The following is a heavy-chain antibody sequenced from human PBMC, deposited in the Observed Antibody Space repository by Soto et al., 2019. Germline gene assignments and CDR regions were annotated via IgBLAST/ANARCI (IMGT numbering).Heavy chain of an antibody. J-gene: IGHJ6*03. CDR2: ISSSSSYI. CDR3: ARALRAARPYYYYYYYMDV. CDR1: GLTFCSYS. V-gene: IGHV3-21*01. D-gene: IGHD6-6*01. Sequence: GGSLRLSCAASGLTFCSYSMNWVRQAPGKGLEWVSSISSSSSYIYYADSVKGRFTISRDNAKNSLYLQMNSLRAEDTAVYYCARALRAARPYYYYYYYMDVWGKGTTVTVSS.